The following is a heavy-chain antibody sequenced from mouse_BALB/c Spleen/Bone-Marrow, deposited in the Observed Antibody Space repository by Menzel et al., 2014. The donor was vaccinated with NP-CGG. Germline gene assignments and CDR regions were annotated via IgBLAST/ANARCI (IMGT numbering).Heavy chain of an antibody. V-gene: IGHV1-59*01. Sequence: VQLVESGAELVRPGSSVKISCKASGYAFSSYWMNWVKQRPGQGLEWIGAIDTSDSYTNFNQKFMGKASLTVDASSSTAYMQVSSLTSDDSAVYYCARGGHDFSLDYWGQGTSVTVSS. CDR3: ARGGHDFSLDY. CDR1: GYAFSSYW. D-gene: IGHD2-4*01. J-gene: IGHJ4*01. CDR2: IDTSDSYT.